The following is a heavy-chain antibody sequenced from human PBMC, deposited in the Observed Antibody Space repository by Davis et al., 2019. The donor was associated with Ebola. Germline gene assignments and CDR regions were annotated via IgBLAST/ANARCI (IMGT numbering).Heavy chain of an antibody. D-gene: IGHD2-2*01. Sequence: PSETLSLTCTVSGGSISSYYWSWIRQPAGKGLEWIGYIYHSGSTYYNPSLKSRVTISVDRSKNQFSLKLSSVTAADTAVYYCARVSLYCSSTSCWGHDAFDIWGQGTMVTVSS. CDR1: GGSISSYY. V-gene: IGHV4-4*09. CDR3: ARVSLYCSSTSCWGHDAFDI. CDR2: IYHSGST. J-gene: IGHJ3*02.